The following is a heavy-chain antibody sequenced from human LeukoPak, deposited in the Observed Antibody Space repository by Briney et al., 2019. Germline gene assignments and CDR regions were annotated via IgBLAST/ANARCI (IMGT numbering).Heavy chain of an antibody. CDR2: INPNSGGT. D-gene: IGHD6-6*01. J-gene: IGHJ4*02. CDR3: AREVGSSSSAFDY. V-gene: IGHV1-2*02. CDR1: GYTFTGYY. Sequence: ASVKVSCKASGYTFTGYYMHWVRQAPGQGLEWMGWINPNSGGTNYAQKFQGRVTMTRDTSISTAYTELSRLRSDDTAVYYCAREVGSSSSAFDYWGQGTLVTVSS.